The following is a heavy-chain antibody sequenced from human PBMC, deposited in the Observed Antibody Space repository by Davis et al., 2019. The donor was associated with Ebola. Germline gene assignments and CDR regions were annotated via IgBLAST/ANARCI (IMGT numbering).Heavy chain of an antibody. D-gene: IGHD1-7*01. CDR2: IWYDGSNK. V-gene: IGHV3-33*01. CDR3: ARMELRGDSGSAFDI. Sequence: GGSLRLSCAASGFTFSSYGMHWVRQAPGKGLEWVAVIWYDGSNKYYADSVKGRFTISRDNSKTTLYLQMNSLRPEDTALYYCARMELRGDSGSAFDIWGQGTMVTVSS. CDR1: GFTFSSYG. J-gene: IGHJ3*02.